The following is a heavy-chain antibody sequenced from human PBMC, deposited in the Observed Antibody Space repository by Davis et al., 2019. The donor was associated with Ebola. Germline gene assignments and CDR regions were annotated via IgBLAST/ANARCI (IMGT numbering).Heavy chain of an antibody. J-gene: IGHJ4*02. D-gene: IGHD3-22*01. Sequence: ETLSLTCAVYGGSFSGYYWSWIRQPPGKGLEWVSSISSSSSYIYYADSVKGRFTISRDNAKNSLYLQMNSLRAEDTAVYYCASAYYYDSSGYLLGGWGQGTLVTVSS. CDR2: ISSSSSYI. CDR3: ASAYYYDSSGYLLGG. V-gene: IGHV3-21*04. CDR1: GGSFSGYY.